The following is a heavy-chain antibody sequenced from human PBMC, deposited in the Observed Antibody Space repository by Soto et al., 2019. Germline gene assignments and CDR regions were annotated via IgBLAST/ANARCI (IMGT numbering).Heavy chain of an antibody. J-gene: IGHJ4*02. CDR1: GFTFSSYG. CDR3: AKDMDTAMVGAPLDY. Sequence: PGGSLRLSCAASGFTFSSYGMHWVRQAPGKGLEWVAVISYDGSNKYYADSVKGRFTISRDNSKNTLYLQMNSLRAEDTAVYYCAKDMDTAMVGAPLDYWGQGTLVTVSS. CDR2: ISYDGSNK. V-gene: IGHV3-30*18. D-gene: IGHD5-18*01.